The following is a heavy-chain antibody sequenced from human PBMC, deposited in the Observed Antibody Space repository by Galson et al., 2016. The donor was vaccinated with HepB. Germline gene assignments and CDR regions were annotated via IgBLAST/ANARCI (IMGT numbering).Heavy chain of an antibody. V-gene: IGHV3-23*01. CDR2: VSDTGTT. CDR1: RFTFSNFG. D-gene: IGHD1-26*01. CDR3: VRDGFRYLSGGTAFDY. J-gene: IGHJ4*02. Sequence: SLRHSCAASRFTFSNFGMNWFRQAPGNGLEWVSGVSDTGTTYYANYVKGRFTIARENSKNTLDLQLNSLRAEDTAVYHCVRDGFRYLSGGTAFDYWGQGTPVTVSS.